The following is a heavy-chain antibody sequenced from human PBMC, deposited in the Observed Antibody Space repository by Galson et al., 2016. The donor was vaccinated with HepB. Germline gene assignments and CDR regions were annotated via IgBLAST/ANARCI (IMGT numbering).Heavy chain of an antibody. CDR1: GFTVSSHY. D-gene: IGHD6-19*01. Sequence: SLRLSCAAPGFTVSSHYMGWVRQAPGKGLEWVSIIYPGGETHYADSLMGRFTISRDNSKNTFYLQMNSLRAVYTTVFYCATDHGTRGWLYWGQGTLVIVSS. J-gene: IGHJ4*02. CDR2: IYPGGET. CDR3: ATDHGTRGWLY. V-gene: IGHV3-53*01.